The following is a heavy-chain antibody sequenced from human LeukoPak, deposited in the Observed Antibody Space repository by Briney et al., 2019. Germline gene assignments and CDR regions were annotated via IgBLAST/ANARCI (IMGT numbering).Heavy chain of an antibody. CDR3: ARGFNRGYWYFDL. CDR2: IYYSGST. V-gene: IGHV4-59*01. CDR1: GGSISSYY. D-gene: IGHD1-14*01. J-gene: IGHJ2*01. Sequence: SETLSLTCTVSGGSISSYYWSWIRQPPGKGLEWIGYIYYSGSTKYNPSLKSRVTISVDTSTNQFSLKPSSVTAADTGVYYCARGFNRGYWYFDLWGRGTLVTVSS.